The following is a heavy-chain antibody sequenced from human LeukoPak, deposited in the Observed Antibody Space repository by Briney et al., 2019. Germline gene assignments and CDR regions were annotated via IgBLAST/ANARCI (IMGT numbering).Heavy chain of an antibody. CDR1: GGSFSGYY. CDR2: INHSGST. J-gene: IGHJ4*02. D-gene: IGHD3-22*01. V-gene: IGHV4-34*01. CDR3: ARGPFYYDSSGYYVSRPLKTTEFDY. Sequence: SETLSLTCAVYGGSFSGYYWSWIRQPPGKGLEWIGEINHSGSTNYNPSLKSRVTISVDTSKNQFSLKLSSVTAADTAAYYCARGPFYYDSSGYYVSRPLKTTEFDYWGQGTLVTVSS.